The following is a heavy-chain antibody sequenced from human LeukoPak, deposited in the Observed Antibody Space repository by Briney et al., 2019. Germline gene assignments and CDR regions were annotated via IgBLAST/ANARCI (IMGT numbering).Heavy chain of an antibody. J-gene: IGHJ4*02. CDR2: INHSGST. V-gene: IGHV4-34*01. CDR1: GGSFSGYY. CDR3: ARGRYYKF. Sequence: SETLSLTCAVYGGSFSGYYWSWIRQPLGKGLEWIGEINHSGSTNYNPSLKSRVTISVDTSKNQFSLKLSSVTAADTAVYYCARGRYYKFWGQGTLVTVSS. D-gene: IGHD3-10*01.